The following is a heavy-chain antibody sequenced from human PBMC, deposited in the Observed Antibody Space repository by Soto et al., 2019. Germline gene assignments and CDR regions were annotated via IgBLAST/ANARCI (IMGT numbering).Heavy chain of an antibody. Sequence: EVQLLESGGGLVQPGGSLRLSCAASGFTFSNSAMSWVRQAPGKGLEWVSSISGSGDSTYYADSVKGRFTISRDNSKSTQYQQRNSLSAEDTAIYYCAKDRARNYNSIWGSYRTYLVFHYWGQGTLVTVSS. J-gene: IGHJ4*02. D-gene: IGHD3-16*02. CDR3: AKDRARNYNSIWGSYRTYLVFHY. CDR1: GFTFSNSA. CDR2: ISGSGDST. V-gene: IGHV3-23*01.